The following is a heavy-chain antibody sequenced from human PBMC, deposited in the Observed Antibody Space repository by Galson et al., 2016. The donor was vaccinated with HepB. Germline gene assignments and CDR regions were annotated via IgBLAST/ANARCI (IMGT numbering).Heavy chain of an antibody. D-gene: IGHD3-9*01. CDR3: ARMPPSDNDILTGYPTGWFDP. CDR1: GFSLSTNGMS. Sequence: PALVKPTQTLTLTCTFSGFSLSTNGMSVSWIRQPPGKALEWLALIDWDDEKYCSTSLKTRLTISKDTSKNQVVLTMTNMDPVDTATYYCARMPPSDNDILTGYPTGWFDPWGQGTLVTVSS. CDR2: IDWDDEK. V-gene: IGHV2-70*01. J-gene: IGHJ5*02.